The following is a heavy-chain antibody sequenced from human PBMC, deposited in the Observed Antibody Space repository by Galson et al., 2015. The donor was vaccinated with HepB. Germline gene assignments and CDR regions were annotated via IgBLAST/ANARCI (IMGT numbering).Heavy chain of an antibody. CDR2: INQDGSSK. J-gene: IGHJ6*02. V-gene: IGHV3-7*03. Sequence: SLRLSCAASGFTFSSNWMNWVRQAPGKGLEWVAHINQDGSSKYYVDSVKGRFTISRDNAKDSVYLQLDSLRAEDTAVYYCARRISLVRGIITKPEYYYGMDVWGQGTTGTVAS. CDR3: ARRISLVRGIITKPEYYYGMDV. CDR1: GFTFSSNW. D-gene: IGHD3-10*01.